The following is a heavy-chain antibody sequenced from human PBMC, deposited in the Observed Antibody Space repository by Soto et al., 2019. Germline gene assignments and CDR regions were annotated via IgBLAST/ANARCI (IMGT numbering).Heavy chain of an antibody. CDR2: IYYSGST. V-gene: IGHV4-31*03. CDR3: ARDRGSGSYWDLDACDI. D-gene: IGHD3-10*01. Sequence: QVQLQESGPGLVKPSQTLSLTCTVSGGSISSGGYYWSWIRQHPGKGLEWIGYIYYSGSTYYNPSLMSRVTISVDTSKNPFSLKLSSVTAADTAVYYCARDRGSGSYWDLDACDIWGQGTMVTVSS. CDR1: GGSISSGGYY. J-gene: IGHJ3*02.